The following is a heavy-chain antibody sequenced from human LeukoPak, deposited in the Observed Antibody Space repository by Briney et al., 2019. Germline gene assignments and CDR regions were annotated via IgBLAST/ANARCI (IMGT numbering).Heavy chain of an antibody. CDR3: AKRARTDWLLYYFDY. J-gene: IGHJ4*02. Sequence: HPGGSLRLSCAASGFTVSSYFMSWARQAPGKGLEWVSAISGSGGSTYYADSVKGRFTISRDNSKNTLYLQMNSLRAEDTAVYYCAKRARTDWLLYYFDYWGQGTLVTVSS. D-gene: IGHD3-9*01. CDR1: GFTVSSYF. V-gene: IGHV3-23*01. CDR2: ISGSGGST.